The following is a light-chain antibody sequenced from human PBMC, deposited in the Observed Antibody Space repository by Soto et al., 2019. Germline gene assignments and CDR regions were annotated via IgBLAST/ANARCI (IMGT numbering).Light chain of an antibody. CDR3: QVRTDWPPFKYT. CDR1: QDISRY. V-gene: IGKV3-11*01. Sequence: ETVLTQSPATLSLSPGERATLSCRASQDISRYLAWYQQKPGQAPRLLIYDASNRATGIPARFSGSGSGTDFTLTISNLEPEDFAIYFCQVRTDWPPFKYTFGQGTKLEVK. J-gene: IGKJ2*01. CDR2: DAS.